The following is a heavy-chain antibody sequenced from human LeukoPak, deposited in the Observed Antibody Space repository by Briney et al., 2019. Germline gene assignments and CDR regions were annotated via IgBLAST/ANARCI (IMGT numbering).Heavy chain of an antibody. CDR1: GFTFSNAW. CDR2: IKSKTDGGTT. CDR3: TTGPDYGDYSYFDY. D-gene: IGHD4-17*01. J-gene: IGHJ4*02. V-gene: IGHV3-15*01. Sequence: PGGSLRLSCAASGFTFSNAWMSWVRQAPGKGLEWVGRIKSKTDGGTTDYAAPVKGRFTISRDDSKNTLYLQMNSLKTEDTAVYYCTTGPDYGDYSYFDYWGQGTLVTVSS.